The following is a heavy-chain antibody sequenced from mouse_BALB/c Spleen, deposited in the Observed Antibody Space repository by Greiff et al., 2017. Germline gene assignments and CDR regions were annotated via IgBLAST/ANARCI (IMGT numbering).Heavy chain of an antibody. CDR2: ISSGGSYT. D-gene: IGHD4-1*01. CDR3: ARHVPNWDYFDY. V-gene: IGHV5-6*01. Sequence: EVHLVESGGDLVKPGGSLKLSCAASGFTFSSYGMSWVRQTPDKRLEWVATISSGGSYTYYPDSVKGRFTNSRDNAKNTLYLQMSSLKSEDTAMYYCARHVPNWDYFDYWGQGTTLTVSS. CDR1: GFTFSSYG. J-gene: IGHJ2*01.